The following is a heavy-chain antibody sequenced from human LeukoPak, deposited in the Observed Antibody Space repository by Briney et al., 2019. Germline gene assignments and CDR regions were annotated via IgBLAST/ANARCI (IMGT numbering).Heavy chain of an antibody. Sequence: PGGSLRLSYAASGSTFGSYEINSVRQAPGKGLEWVSYISSSGSTIYYADSVKGRFTMSRDNAKNSLYLQMNSLRADDTAVYYCNPRVMVRYYCGRWGEGTLVTVSS. CDR3: NPRVMVRYYCGR. CDR2: ISSSGSTI. D-gene: IGHD4-23*01. V-gene: IGHV3-48*03. J-gene: IGHJ4*02. CDR1: GSTFGSYE.